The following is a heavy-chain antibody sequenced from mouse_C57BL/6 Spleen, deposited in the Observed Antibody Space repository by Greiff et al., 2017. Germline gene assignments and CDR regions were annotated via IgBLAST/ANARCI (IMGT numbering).Heavy chain of an antibody. J-gene: IGHJ4*01. Sequence: EVKLVESGGGLVQPGGSMKLSCAASGFTFSDAWMDWVRQSPEKGLEWVAEIRNKANNHATYYAESVKGRFTISRDDSKSSVYLQMNSLRAEDTGIYYCTRRSNSLRAMDYWGQGTSVTVSS. CDR3: TRRSNSLRAMDY. D-gene: IGHD2-5*01. V-gene: IGHV6-6*01. CDR2: IRNKANNHAT. CDR1: GFTFSDAW.